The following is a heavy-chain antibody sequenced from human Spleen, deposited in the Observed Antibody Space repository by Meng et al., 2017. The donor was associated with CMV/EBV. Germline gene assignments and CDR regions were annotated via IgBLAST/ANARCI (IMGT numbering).Heavy chain of an antibody. CDR3: ANLPYPYNWFDP. V-gene: IGHV4-39*07. CDR2: IYYSGST. CDR1: GGSISSSSYY. J-gene: IGHJ5*02. Sequence: SETLSLTCTVSGGSISSSSYYWGWIRQPPGKGLEWIGSIYYSGSTYYNPSLKSRVTISVDTSKNQFSLKLSSVTAADTAVYYCANLPYPYNWFDPWGQGTLVTVSS.